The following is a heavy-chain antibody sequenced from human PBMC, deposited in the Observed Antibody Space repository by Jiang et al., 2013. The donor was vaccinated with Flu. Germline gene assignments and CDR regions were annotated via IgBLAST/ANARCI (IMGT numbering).Heavy chain of an antibody. CDR2: IYYSGST. CDR1: GGSISSGGYY. D-gene: IGHD4-17*01. V-gene: IGHV4-31*03. Sequence: SLTCTVSGGSISSGGYYWSWIRQHPGKGLEWIGYIYYSGSTYYNPSLKSRVTISVDTSKNQFSLKLSSVTAADTAVYYCARERIDDYGDWFDPWGQGTLVTVSS. J-gene: IGHJ5*02. CDR3: ARERIDDYGDWFDP.